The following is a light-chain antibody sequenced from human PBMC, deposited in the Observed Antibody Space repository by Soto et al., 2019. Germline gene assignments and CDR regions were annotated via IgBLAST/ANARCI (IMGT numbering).Light chain of an antibody. J-gene: IGLJ2*01. CDR2: GNN. Sequence: QSVLTQPPSVSGAPGQRVTISCTGSGSNIGAGYEVHWYQQLPGTAPKLLIYGNNNRPSGVPDRFSGSKSGTSASLAITGLQAEDEADYYCHSYYNSLTGVVFGGGTKVTVL. V-gene: IGLV1-40*01. CDR1: GSNIGAGYE. CDR3: HSYYNSLTGVV.